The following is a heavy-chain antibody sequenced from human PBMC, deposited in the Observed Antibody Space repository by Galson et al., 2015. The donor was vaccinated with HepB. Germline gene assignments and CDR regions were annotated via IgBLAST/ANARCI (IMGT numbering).Heavy chain of an antibody. CDR2: IDWGDDK. D-gene: IGHD6-19*01. CDR3: ARTYSSGWSGTYFFDY. V-gene: IGHV2-70*01. J-gene: IGHJ4*02. CDR1: GFSLNTSGMC. Sequence: PALVKPTQTLTLTCTFSGFSLNTSGMCVSWIRQPPGKALEWLALIDWGDDKYYSSSLKTRLTISKDTSKNQVVLTMTNVDPVDTATYFCARTYSSGWSGTYFFDYWGQGALVTVSS.